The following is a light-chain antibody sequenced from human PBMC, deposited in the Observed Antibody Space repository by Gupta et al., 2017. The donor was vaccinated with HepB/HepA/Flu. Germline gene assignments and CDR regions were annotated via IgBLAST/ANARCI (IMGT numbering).Light chain of an antibody. J-gene: IGLJ2*01. V-gene: IGLV3-1*01. CDR3: QAWDSRSPTVV. CDR1: KLGDKY. CDR2: QDT. Sequence: SYDLPHPPSVVVSPGRPASIICSGDKLGDKYACWYQQKPGQAPVLVIYQDTKRPSGIPERFSGSNSGNTATLTTSGTQAMDEADYYCQAWDSRSPTVVFGGGTKLTVL.